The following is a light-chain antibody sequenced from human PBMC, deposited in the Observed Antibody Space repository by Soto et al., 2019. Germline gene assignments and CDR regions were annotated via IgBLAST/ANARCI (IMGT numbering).Light chain of an antibody. CDR1: SSDVGGYDY. J-gene: IGLJ1*01. Sequence: QSALTQPASVSGSPGQSITISCTGTSSDVGGYDYVSWYQHHPGKAPKLMIYDVSNRPSGVSNRFSGSKSGNTASLTISGLQAEDEPDYYCSSYTSSSLYVFGTGTKVTVL. CDR3: SSYTSSSLYV. CDR2: DVS. V-gene: IGLV2-14*03.